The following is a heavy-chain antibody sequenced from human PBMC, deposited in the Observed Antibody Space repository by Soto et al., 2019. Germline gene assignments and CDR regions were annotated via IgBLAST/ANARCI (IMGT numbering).Heavy chain of an antibody. CDR2: IYYSGST. D-gene: IGHD2-8*01. Sequence: PSQTLSLTCTVSGGSISSGDYYWSWIRQPPGKGLEWIGYIYYSGSTYYNPSLKSRVTISVDTSKNQFSLKLSSVTAADTGTYYCARKGPEEWPLDYLGQGTLVTVS. CDR3: ARKGPEEWPLDY. CDR1: GGSISSGDYY. V-gene: IGHV4-30-4*01. J-gene: IGHJ4*02.